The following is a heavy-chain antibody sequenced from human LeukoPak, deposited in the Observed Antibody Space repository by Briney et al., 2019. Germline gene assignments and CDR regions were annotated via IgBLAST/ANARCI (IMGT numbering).Heavy chain of an antibody. CDR1: GYTFTSYG. D-gene: IGHD3-22*01. V-gene: IGHV1-18*01. J-gene: IGHJ3*02. Sequence: ASVKVSCKASGYTFTSYGISWVRQAPGEELEWTGWISAYYDNTNYAQKLQGRVTMTTDTSTCTAYMELRGLRSDDTAVYYCARDGYYDSSVDAFDIWGQGTMVTVSS. CDR3: ARDGYYDSSVDAFDI. CDR2: ISAYYDNT.